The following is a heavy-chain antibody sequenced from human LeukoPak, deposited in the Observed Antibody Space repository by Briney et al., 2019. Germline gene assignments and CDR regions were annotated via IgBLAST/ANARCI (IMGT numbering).Heavy chain of an antibody. CDR2: ISYDGSNK. Sequence: GGSLRLSCAASGFTFSSYAMHWVRQAPGKGLEWVAVISYDGSNKYYADSVKGRFTISRDNSKNTLYLQMNSLRAEDTAAYYCARDLEATINGETYFDYWGQGTLVTVSS. CDR1: GFTFSSYA. D-gene: IGHD5-24*01. V-gene: IGHV3-30-3*01. CDR3: ARDLEATINGETYFDY. J-gene: IGHJ4*02.